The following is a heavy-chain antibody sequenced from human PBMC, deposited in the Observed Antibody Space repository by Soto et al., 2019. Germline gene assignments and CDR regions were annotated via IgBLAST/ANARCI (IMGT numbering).Heavy chain of an antibody. CDR1: GGSISSGGYS. CDR3: ARVNGDDEDY. D-gene: IGHD4-17*01. CDR2: IYHSGST. J-gene: IGHJ4*02. Sequence: PSETLSLTCAVSGGSISSGGYSWSWIRQPPGKGLEWIGNIYHSGSTYYNPSLKSRVTISVDRSKNQFSLKLSSVTAADTAVYYCARVNGDDEDYLGQGTLVTVSS. V-gene: IGHV4-30-2*01.